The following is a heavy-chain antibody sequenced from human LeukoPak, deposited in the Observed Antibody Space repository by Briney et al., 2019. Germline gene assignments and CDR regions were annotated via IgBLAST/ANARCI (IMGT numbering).Heavy chain of an antibody. J-gene: IGHJ4*02. CDR3: ARGGIVGATIDY. CDR1: GGTFSSYA. CDR2: IIPIFGTA. Sequence: GSSVKVSCKASGGTFSSYAISWVRQAPGQGLEWMGGIIPIFGTANYAQKLQGRVRITADESTSTAYMELSSLRSEDTAVYYCARGGIVGATIDYWGQGTLVTVSS. V-gene: IGHV1-69*01. D-gene: IGHD1-26*01.